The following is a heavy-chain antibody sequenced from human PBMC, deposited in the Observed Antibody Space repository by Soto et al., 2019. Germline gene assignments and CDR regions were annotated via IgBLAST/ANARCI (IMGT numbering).Heavy chain of an antibody. CDR3: ARTGGKNQDY. V-gene: IGHV4-4*02. Sequence: QVQLQESGPGLVKPSGTLSLTCAVSGGSISSDNCWSWVRQPPGKGLEWIGEICNRRNTDYNPSLGRRVSISAARSRNQFSLPMTSVTAADTAVYYCARTGGKNQDYWGQGTLVTVSS. D-gene: IGHD1-1*01. J-gene: IGHJ4*02. CDR2: ICNRRNT. CDR1: GGSISSDNC.